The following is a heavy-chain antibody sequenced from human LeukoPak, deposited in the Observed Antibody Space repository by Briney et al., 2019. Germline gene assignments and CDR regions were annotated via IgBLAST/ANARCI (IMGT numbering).Heavy chain of an antibody. CDR2: IYYSGST. V-gene: IGHV4-31*03. Sequence: PSETLSLTCTVSGGSISSAGYYWSWIRQHPGKGLEWIGYIYYSGSTYYNPSLKSRVTIAVDTSKNQFSLKLSSVTAADTAVYYCARSRYGDYGGGWFDPWGQGTLVTVSS. J-gene: IGHJ5*02. CDR3: ARSRYGDYGGGWFDP. D-gene: IGHD4-17*01. CDR1: GGSISSAGYY.